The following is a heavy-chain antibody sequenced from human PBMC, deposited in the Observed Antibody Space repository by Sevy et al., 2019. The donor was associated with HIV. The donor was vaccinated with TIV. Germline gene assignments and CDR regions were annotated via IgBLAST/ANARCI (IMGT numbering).Heavy chain of an antibody. D-gene: IGHD3-22*01. CDR2: ISGTGSST. V-gene: IGHV3-23*01. CDR1: GFTFNTQA. J-gene: IGHJ3*01. CDR3: AKALKPALESMIDVIFRTLKGFDV. Sequence: GGSLRLSCAASGFTFNTQAMNWVLQAPGKGLEWVSVISGTGSSTYYADSVKGRFTISRNNSKNTLYLQMNGLSDDDTDVYYCAKALKPALESMIDVIFRTLKGFDVWGQGTMVTVS.